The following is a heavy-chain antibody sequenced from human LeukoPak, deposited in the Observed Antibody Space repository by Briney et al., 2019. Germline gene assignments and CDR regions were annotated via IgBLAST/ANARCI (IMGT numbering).Heavy chain of an antibody. CDR2: INANSGGT. Sequence: GASVKVSCKTSGYTFTNYYMHWVRQAPGQGLEWMGWINANSGGTKYAQRFQGRVTMTRDTFISTAYMELSRLRSDDTAVYYCARDEAADGWNAFDIWGQGTMVTVSS. J-gene: IGHJ3*02. D-gene: IGHD6-13*01. CDR3: ARDEAADGWNAFDI. V-gene: IGHV1-2*02. CDR1: GYTFTNYY.